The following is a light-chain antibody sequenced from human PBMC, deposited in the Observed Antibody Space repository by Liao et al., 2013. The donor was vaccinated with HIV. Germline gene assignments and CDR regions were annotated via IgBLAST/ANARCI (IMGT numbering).Light chain of an antibody. CDR1: KIGSKS. J-gene: IGLJ3*02. CDR3: QAWDSTTFWV. Sequence: SYELTQPPSVSVAPGKTARITCGGNKIGSKSVHWYQQKPGQAPVLVIYYDSDRPSGIPERFSGSKFGNTAILTISGTQAMDEADYYCQAWDSTTFWVFGGGTKLTVL. V-gene: IGLV3-21*01. CDR2: YDS.